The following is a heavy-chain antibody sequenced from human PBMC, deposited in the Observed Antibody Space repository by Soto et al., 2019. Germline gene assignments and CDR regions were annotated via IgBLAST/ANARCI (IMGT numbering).Heavy chain of an antibody. CDR3: ARDQGIAAPVDYYGMDV. CDR2: IYHGGST. V-gene: IGHV4-4*02. D-gene: IGHD6-13*01. Sequence: SETLSLTCAVSGGSISSSNWWSWVRQPPGKGLEWIGEIYHGGSTNYNPSLKSRVTIPVDKSKNQFSLKLSSVTAADTAVYSCARDQGIAAPVDYYGMDVWGQGTTV. CDR1: GGSISSSNW. J-gene: IGHJ6*02.